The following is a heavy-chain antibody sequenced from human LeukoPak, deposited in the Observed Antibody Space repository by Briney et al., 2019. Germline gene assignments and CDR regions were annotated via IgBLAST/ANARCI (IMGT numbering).Heavy chain of an antibody. CDR3: TRGGDIVVVVAATLDY. CDR1: GFTFGDYA. Sequence: PGGSLRLSCTASGFTFGDYAMSWFRQAPGKGLEWVGFIRSKAYGGTTEYAASVKGRFTISRDDSKSIAYLQMNSLKTGDTAVYYCTRGGDIVVVVAATLDYWGQGTLVTVSS. CDR2: IRSKAYGGTT. D-gene: IGHD2-15*01. V-gene: IGHV3-49*03. J-gene: IGHJ4*02.